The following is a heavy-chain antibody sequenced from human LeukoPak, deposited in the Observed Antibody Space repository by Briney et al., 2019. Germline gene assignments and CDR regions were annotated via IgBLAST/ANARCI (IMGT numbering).Heavy chain of an antibody. CDR3: AKVMHSTGWADY. V-gene: IGHV3-23*01. CDR1: GFTFSTYA. Sequence: PGGSLRLSCAASGFTFSTYAMSWVRQAPGKGLEWVSAIGGSGGTTYYVDSVKGRFTISRDNSKNTLYLQMDSLRAEDTAVYYCAKVMHSTGWADYWGQGTLVTVSS. D-gene: IGHD6-19*01. J-gene: IGHJ4*02. CDR2: IGGSGGTT.